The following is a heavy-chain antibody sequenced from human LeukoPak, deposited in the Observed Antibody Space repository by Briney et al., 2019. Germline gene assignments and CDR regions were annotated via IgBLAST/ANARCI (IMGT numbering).Heavy chain of an antibody. CDR2: IYPGDSDT. J-gene: IGHJ4*02. CDR1: GYSFSTYW. Sequence: GESLKISCKGSGYSFSTYWIGWVRQMPGKGLEWMGIIYPGDSDTRYSPSFRGQVTISVDKSISTAYLQWSSLEASDTAMYYCARRISSWYFGYWGQGTLVTVSS. D-gene: IGHD6-13*01. V-gene: IGHV5-51*01. CDR3: ARRISSWYFGY.